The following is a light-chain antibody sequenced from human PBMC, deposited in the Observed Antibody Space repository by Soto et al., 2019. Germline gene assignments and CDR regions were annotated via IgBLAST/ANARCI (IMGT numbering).Light chain of an antibody. J-gene: IGKJ1*01. CDR3: QQSYSSPPT. V-gene: IGKV1-39*01. Sequence: IPLTQSPSSLSASLEDGPIITCRASQSISNHLNWYQQKPGKAPKLLIFAASSLQSGVPSRFSGSRSGPDFTLTISSLQPEDFATYYCQQSYSSPPTFGQGTKVE. CDR2: AAS. CDR1: QSISNH.